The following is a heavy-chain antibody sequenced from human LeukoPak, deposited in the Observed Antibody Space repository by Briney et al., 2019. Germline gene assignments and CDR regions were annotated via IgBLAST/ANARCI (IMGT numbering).Heavy chain of an antibody. CDR2: ISGSGYNT. J-gene: IGHJ4*02. CDR3: AKGGELLGYFDS. CDR1: GLTFSSYV. D-gene: IGHD1-7*01. V-gene: IGHV3-23*01. Sequence: PGGSLRLSCAASGLTFSSYVMSWVRQAPGKGLEWVSGISGSGYNTFYADSVKGRFIISRDESKNTVSLLMITLRAEDTAIYYCAKGGELLGYFDSWGQGTLVTVSS.